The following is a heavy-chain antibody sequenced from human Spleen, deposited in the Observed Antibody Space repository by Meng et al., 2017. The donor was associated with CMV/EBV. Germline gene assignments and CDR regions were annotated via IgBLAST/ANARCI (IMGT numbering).Heavy chain of an antibody. J-gene: IGHJ4*02. V-gene: IGHV1-18*01. CDR1: GYTFTSYG. CDR2: ISAYNGNT. D-gene: IGHD4-17*01. CDR3: VSQTTVTIDS. Sequence: ASVKVSCKASGYTFTSYGISWVRQAPGQGLEWMGWISAYNGNTNYAQKLQGRVTMTTDTSTSTVYMELRSLRSDDTAVYYCVSQTTVTIDSWGQGTLVTVSS.